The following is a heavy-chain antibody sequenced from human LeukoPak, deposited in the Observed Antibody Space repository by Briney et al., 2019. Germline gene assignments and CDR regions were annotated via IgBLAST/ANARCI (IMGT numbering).Heavy chain of an antibody. J-gene: IGHJ5*02. D-gene: IGHD1-26*01. CDR2: INPSGSSA. Sequence: GASVKVSCKASGYSFTSYYMHWVRQAPGQGLEWMGFINPSGSSAAYAQKFQGRLTMTRDMFTSTDYMELTSLTSDDTGVYYCARDNSVGETAWWFDPWGQGTLVTVSS. CDR1: GYSFTSYY. V-gene: IGHV1-46*01. CDR3: ARDNSVGETAWWFDP.